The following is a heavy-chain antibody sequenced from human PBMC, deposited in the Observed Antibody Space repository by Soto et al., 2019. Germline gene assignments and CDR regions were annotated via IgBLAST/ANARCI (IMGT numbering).Heavy chain of an antibody. J-gene: IGHJ5*02. CDR2: IITIFGTA. D-gene: IGHD1-26*01. V-gene: IGHV1-69*01. CDR3: ASALYGWELLAPSVS. CDR1: GGTFSSYA. Sequence: QVQLAQSGAEVKKPGSSVKVSGKASGGTFSSYAISWVRQAPGEGLEWMGGIITIFGTANYAQKVQRRVTMTADESTSTVYMELSSLRSEDTAVYYGASALYGWELLAPSVSWGQGTLVTVSS.